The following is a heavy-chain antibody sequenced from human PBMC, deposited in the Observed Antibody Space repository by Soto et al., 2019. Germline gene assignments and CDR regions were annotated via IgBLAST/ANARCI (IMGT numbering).Heavy chain of an antibody. CDR3: ASRDPGTSVDY. Sequence: TSETLSLTCAVSGGSSTSNNWWTWVRQPPGQGLEWIGEIYRTGSTNYNPSLKSRVTISLDKSENQFSLKVTSLTAADTAVYYCASRDPGTSVDYWGQGTLVTVPS. CDR1: GGSSTSNNW. J-gene: IGHJ4*02. V-gene: IGHV4-4*02. D-gene: IGHD1-7*01. CDR2: IYRTGST.